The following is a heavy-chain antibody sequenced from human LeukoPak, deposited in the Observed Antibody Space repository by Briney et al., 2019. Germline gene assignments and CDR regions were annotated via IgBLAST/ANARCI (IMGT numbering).Heavy chain of an antibody. CDR1: GITLSNYG. V-gene: IGHV3-23*01. Sequence: GGSLRLSCAVSGITLSNYGMSWVRQAPGKGLECVAGISGSGGTTRYADSVKGRFTISRDNPKNTLYLQMNSLRAEDTAVYFCAKRGVVIRVILVGFHKEAYYFDSWGQGALVTVSS. CDR3: AKRGVVIRVILVGFHKEAYYFDS. CDR2: ISGSGGTT. J-gene: IGHJ4*02. D-gene: IGHD3-22*01.